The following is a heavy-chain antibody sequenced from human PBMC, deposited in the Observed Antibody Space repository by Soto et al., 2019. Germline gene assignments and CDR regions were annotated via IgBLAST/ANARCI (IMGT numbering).Heavy chain of an antibody. D-gene: IGHD3-22*01. J-gene: IGHJ4*02. V-gene: IGHV1-3*01. CDR2: INAGNGNT. CDR1: GYTFTSYA. Sequence: ASVKFSCKASGYTFTSYAMHWVRQAPGQRLEWMGWINAGNGNTKYSQKFQGRVTITRDTSASTAYMELSSLRSEDTAVYYCARVKIVSPPDYWGQGTLVTVSS. CDR3: ARVKIVSPPDY.